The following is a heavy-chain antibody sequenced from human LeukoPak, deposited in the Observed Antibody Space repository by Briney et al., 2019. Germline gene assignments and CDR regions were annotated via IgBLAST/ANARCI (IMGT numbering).Heavy chain of an antibody. V-gene: IGHV4-39*07. J-gene: IGHJ2*01. CDR2: INYSGSNT. Sequence: PSETLSLTCIVSGDSISSSSYYWGWICQPPGKGLEWIGSINYSGSNTDYNPSLKSRVTISVDRSKNQFSLKLSSVTAADTAVYYCARDGVSALNLYSDLWGRGTLVTVSS. CDR3: ARDGVSALNLYSDL. CDR1: GDSISSSSYY. D-gene: IGHD3-3*01.